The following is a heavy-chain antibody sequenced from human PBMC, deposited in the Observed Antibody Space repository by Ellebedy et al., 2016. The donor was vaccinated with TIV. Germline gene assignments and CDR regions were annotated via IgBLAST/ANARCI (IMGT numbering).Heavy chain of an antibody. V-gene: IGHV4-59*01. D-gene: IGHD3-10*01. J-gene: IGHJ4*02. CDR1: GVSISDYY. CDR2: VYHTGST. Sequence: MPSETLFLTCSVSGVSISDYYWSWIRQPPGQGLEWIGYVYHTGSTNYNPSLRSRVTLAVDTPKNEFSLKLSSVTTADTAIYYCARDGVEDYFDYWGQGLLVTVSS. CDR3: ARDGVEDYFDY.